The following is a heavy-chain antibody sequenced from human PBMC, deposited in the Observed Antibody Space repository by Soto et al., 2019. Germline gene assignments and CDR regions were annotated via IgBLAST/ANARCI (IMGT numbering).Heavy chain of an antibody. CDR1: GYTFTSYA. CDR3: ARLLCFGESPFDY. D-gene: IGHD3-10*01. V-gene: IGHV1-3*01. Sequence: QVQLVQSGAEVKKPGASVKVSCKASGYTFTSYAMNWVRQAPGQRLEWMGWINAGNGNTKYSQKFQGRVTITRDTSASTAYMGLSRLISEDTAVYYCARLLCFGESPFDYWCQGTLVTVSS. J-gene: IGHJ4*02. CDR2: INAGNGNT.